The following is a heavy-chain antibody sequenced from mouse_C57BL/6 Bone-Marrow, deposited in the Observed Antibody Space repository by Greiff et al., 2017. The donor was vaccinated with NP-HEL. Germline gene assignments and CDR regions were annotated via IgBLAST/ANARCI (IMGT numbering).Heavy chain of an antibody. CDR3: ARVITTERTWFAY. CDR1: GYTFTSYW. Sequence: QVHVKQSGAELAKPGASVKLSCKASGYTFTSYWMHWVKQRPGQGLEWIGYINPSSGYTKYNQKFKDKATLTADKSSSTAYMQLSSLTYEDSAVYYCARVITTERTWFAYWGQGTLVTVSA. CDR2: INPSSGYT. V-gene: IGHV1-7*01. J-gene: IGHJ3*01. D-gene: IGHD1-1*01.